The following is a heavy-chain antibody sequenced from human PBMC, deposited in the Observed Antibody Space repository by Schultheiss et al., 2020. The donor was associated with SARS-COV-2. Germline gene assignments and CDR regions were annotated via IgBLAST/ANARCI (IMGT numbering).Heavy chain of an antibody. J-gene: IGHJ6*02. V-gene: IGHV4-34*01. CDR3: ARLLGATRGLYYYYGMDV. CDR2: INDSGST. Sequence: SETLSLTCAVYGGSFSGYYWSWIRQPPGKGLEWIGEINDSGSTNHNPSLKSRVTISVDTSKNQFSLKLSSVTAADTAVYYCARLLGATRGLYYYYGMDVWGQGTTVTVSS. CDR1: GGSFSGYY. D-gene: IGHD1-26*01.